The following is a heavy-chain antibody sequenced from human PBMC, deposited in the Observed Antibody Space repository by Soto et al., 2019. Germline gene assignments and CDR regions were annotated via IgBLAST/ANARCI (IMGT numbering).Heavy chain of an antibody. J-gene: IGHJ6*02. CDR3: AREGGIAVAGNYYGMDV. V-gene: IGHV1-18*01. D-gene: IGHD6-19*01. CDR1: GYTLTSYG. Sequence: XAVKVSCKASGYTLTSYGIVWVRQAPGQGLEWMGWISAYNGNTNYAQKLQGRVTMTTDTSTSTAYMELRSLRSDDTAVYYCAREGGIAVAGNYYGMDVWGQGTTVTVSS. CDR2: ISAYNGNT.